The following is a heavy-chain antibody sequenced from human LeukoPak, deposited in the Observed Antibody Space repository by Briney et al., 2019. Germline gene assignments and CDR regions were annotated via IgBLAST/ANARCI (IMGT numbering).Heavy chain of an antibody. J-gene: IGHJ4*02. CDR1: GASIMSGGYS. V-gene: IGHV4-30-2*01. Sequence: SETLSLTCAVSGASIMSGGYSWNWIRLPPGKGLEWIANIYHSGNTYYNPSLRSRVTISVDTSKNQFSLMLSSVTAADTALYYCARKKDYGDYVDYWGQGTLVTVSS. CDR3: ARKKDYGDYVDY. CDR2: IYHSGNT. D-gene: IGHD4-17*01.